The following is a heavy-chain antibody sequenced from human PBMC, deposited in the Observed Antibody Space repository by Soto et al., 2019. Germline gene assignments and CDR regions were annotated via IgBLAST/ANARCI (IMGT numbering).Heavy chain of an antibody. CDR1: GFSFVNYA. J-gene: IGHJ4*02. V-gene: IGHV3-23*01. Sequence: GGSLRLSCAASGFSFVNYAMNWVRQAPGKGLAWVSGLSGSGTSTYYADSVKGRFTISRDNSRDTLFLQMNSLTDDDTAVYYCAKPTTTGGWFIPFGSWGQGALVTVAS. CDR3: AKPTTTGGWFIPFGS. D-gene: IGHD6-19*01. CDR2: LSGSGTST.